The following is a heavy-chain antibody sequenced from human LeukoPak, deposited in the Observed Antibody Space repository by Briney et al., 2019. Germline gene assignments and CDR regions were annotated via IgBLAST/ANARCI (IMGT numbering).Heavy chain of an antibody. CDR3: ARSMGWRDAFDI. D-gene: IGHD2-8*01. Sequence: GGSLRLSCAASRFTFTSYLMSSGRQAPGEGLERVANIKEDGSEKYYVDSVKGRFTISRDNAKNSLYPQMNSLRAEDTAVYYCARSMGWRDAFDIWGQGTMVTVSS. J-gene: IGHJ3*02. CDR2: IKEDGSEK. CDR1: RFTFTSYL. V-gene: IGHV3-7*01.